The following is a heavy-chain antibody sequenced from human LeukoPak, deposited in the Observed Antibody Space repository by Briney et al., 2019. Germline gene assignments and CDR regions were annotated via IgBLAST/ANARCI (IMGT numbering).Heavy chain of an antibody. Sequence: QPGGSLRLSCAASRFTFSSYAMSWVRQAPGKGLEWVSSISAGGGGSYYADSVQGRFTISRDTSKNTLYLQMNSLRAEDTAVYYCAKGGRMVRGVIVTNYYFDYWGQGTLVTVSS. J-gene: IGHJ4*02. CDR3: AKGGRMVRGVIVTNYYFDY. CDR2: ISAGGGGS. V-gene: IGHV3-23*01. CDR1: RFTFSSYA. D-gene: IGHD3-10*01.